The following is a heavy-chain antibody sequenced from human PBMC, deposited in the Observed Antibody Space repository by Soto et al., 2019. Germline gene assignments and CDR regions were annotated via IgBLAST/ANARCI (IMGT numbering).Heavy chain of an antibody. J-gene: IGHJ4*02. CDR2: INHSGST. CDR3: AVGYDYVWGRYRPLAY. CDR1: GGSFSGHY. D-gene: IGHD3-16*02. V-gene: IGHV4-34*01. Sequence: PPEALCVTSAVYGGSFSGHYWSWIRQPPGKGLEWIGEINHSGSTNYNPSLKSRVTISVDTSKNQFSLKLSSVTAADTDVYYCAVGYDYVWGRYRPLAYWGQGTLVTLSS.